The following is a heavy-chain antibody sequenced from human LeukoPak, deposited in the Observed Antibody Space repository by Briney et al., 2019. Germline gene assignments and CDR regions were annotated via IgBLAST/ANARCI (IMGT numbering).Heavy chain of an antibody. V-gene: IGHV4-59*01. J-gene: IGHJ6*03. D-gene: IGHD5-18*01. CDR2: IYYSGST. CDR1: GGSISSYY. CDR3: ARRRGGYSYGLHYYYMDV. Sequence: SETLSLTCTASGGSISSYYWSWIRQPPGKGLEWIGYIYYSGSTNYNPSLKSRVTISVDTSKNQFSLKLSSVTAADTAVYYCARRRGGYSYGLHYYYMDVWGKGTTVTVSS.